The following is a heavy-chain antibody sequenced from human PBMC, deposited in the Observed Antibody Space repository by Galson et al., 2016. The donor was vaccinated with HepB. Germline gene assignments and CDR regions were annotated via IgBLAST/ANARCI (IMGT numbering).Heavy chain of an antibody. D-gene: IGHD3-10*01. CDR3: ARDRIIMLRGVTNWLDP. CDR2: ISGTSTHI. CDR1: GFSFSNYN. V-gene: IGHV3-21*01. Sequence: SLRLSCAASGFSFSNYNMNWVRQAPGKGPEWVPSISGTSTHIYYADSVKGRFAISRDNAKNSLYLQMNSLRAEDTAMYYCARDRIIMLRGVTNWLDPWGQGTLVTVSS. J-gene: IGHJ5*02.